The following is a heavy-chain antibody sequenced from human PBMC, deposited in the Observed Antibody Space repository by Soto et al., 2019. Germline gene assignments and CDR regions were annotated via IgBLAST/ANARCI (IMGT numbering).Heavy chain of an antibody. CDR2: ISSSSSYI. CDR3: AREYCRGGSCYFDY. Sequence: GGSLRLSCAASGFTFSSYSMNWVRQAPGKGLEWVSSISSSSSYIYYADSVKGRFTISRDNAKNSLYLQMNSLRAEDTAVYYCAREYCRGGSCYFDYWGQGTLVTVSS. D-gene: IGHD2-15*01. V-gene: IGHV3-21*01. J-gene: IGHJ4*02. CDR1: GFTFSSYS.